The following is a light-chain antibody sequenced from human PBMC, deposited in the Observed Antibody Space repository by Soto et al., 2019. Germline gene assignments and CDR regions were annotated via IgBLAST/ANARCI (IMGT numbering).Light chain of an antibody. V-gene: IGLV2-23*01. CDR1: SSDVGSYNT. J-gene: IGLJ2*01. Sequence: QSALTQPASVSGSPGQSITISCTGTSSDVGSYNTVSWYQQHPCKAPKLMIFEDTERPSGVSHRFSASKSGNTAYLSISGLQAEDEAYYYCCSSAGDTLVVFGGGTKLTVL. CDR3: CSSAGDTLVV. CDR2: EDT.